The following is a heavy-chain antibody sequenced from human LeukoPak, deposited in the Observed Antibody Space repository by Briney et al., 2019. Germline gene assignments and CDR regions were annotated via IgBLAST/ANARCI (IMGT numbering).Heavy chain of an antibody. CDR3: ARRGGNSFDY. Sequence: GESLKISCKGSGHSFCSFWIGWVRQMPGKGLEWLGIIYPGDSDTRYSPSFQGQVTISADKSVSTASLQWSSLQASDTAMYHCARRGGNSFDYCVQGTLVTVSS. CDR1: GHSFCSFW. CDR2: IYPGDSDT. D-gene: IGHD4-23*01. V-gene: IGHV5-51*01. J-gene: IGHJ4*02.